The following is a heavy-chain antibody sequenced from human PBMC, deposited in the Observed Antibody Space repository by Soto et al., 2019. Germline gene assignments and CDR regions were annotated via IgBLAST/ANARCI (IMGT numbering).Heavy chain of an antibody. CDR1: GYTFTSYG. CDR2: ISAYNGNT. CDR3: AREEIAAAELRYYYYGMDV. J-gene: IGHJ6*02. D-gene: IGHD6-13*01. V-gene: IGHV1-18*01. Sequence: ASVKVSCKASGYTFTSYGISWVRQAPGQGLEWMGWISAYNGNTNYAQKLQGRVTMTTDTSTSTAYMELRSLRSADTAVYYCAREEIAAAELRYYYYGMDVWGQGTTVTVSS.